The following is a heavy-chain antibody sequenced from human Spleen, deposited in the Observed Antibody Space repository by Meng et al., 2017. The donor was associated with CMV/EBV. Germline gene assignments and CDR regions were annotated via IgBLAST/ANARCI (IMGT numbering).Heavy chain of an antibody. D-gene: IGHD2-2*02. Sequence: GCTFSTYWRHWVRQAPGKGLVWVSRSNGDGSSTTYADSVEGRFTISRDNAKNTLYLQMNGLRVEDTAVYYCARGTYGYQMIYGPDYWGQGTLVTVSS. CDR3: ARGTYGYQMIYGPDY. CDR2: SNGDGSST. CDR1: GCTFSTYW. J-gene: IGHJ4*02. V-gene: IGHV3-74*01.